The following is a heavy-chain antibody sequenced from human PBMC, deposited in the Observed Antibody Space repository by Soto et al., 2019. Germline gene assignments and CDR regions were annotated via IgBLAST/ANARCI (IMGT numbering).Heavy chain of an antibody. CDR2: IYYIRCT. CDR3: ARTRYCSAGSCFYGGFDF. D-gene: IGHD2-15*01. J-gene: IGHJ4*02. CDR1: GGSVSSASYN. V-gene: IGHV4-61*01. Sequence: SETLSLTRTVSGGSVSSASYNWRWIRQPPGKGLEWIGYIYYIRCTSYNPSLKSRVTLAVDLSKNQFSLNLYSVTAADTAVYYCARTRYCSAGSCFYGGFDFWGQGSLVTVS.